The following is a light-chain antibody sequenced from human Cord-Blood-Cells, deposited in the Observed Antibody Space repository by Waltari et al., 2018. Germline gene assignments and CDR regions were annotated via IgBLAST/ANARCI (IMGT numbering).Light chain of an antibody. J-gene: IGLJ2*01. CDR3: SSYTSSSTLGV. CDR2: DVS. CDR1: SRDVGGYNF. Sequence: QSALTQPASVSGSPGPSIPISCTGTSRDVGGYNFVPWYQQHPGKAPKLMIYDVSNRPSGVSNRFSGSKSGNTASLTISGLQAEDEADYYCSSYTSSSTLGVFGGGTKLTVL. V-gene: IGLV2-14*01.